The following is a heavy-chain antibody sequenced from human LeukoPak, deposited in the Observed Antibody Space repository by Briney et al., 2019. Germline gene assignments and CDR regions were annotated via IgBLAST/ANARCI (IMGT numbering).Heavy chain of an antibody. Sequence: GGSLRLSCAASGFTFSSYEMNWVRQAPGKGLEWVSYISSSGSTIYYADSVKGRFTISRDNAKNSLYLQMNSLRAEDTAVYYCARVSHSEHGMDVWGQGTTVTVSS. V-gene: IGHV3-48*03. J-gene: IGHJ6*02. CDR1: GFTFSSYE. CDR3: ARVSHSEHGMDV. D-gene: IGHD5-18*01. CDR2: ISSSGSTI.